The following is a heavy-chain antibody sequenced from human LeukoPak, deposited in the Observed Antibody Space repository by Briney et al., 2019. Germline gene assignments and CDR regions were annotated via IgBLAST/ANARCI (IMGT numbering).Heavy chain of an antibody. D-gene: IGHD7-27*01. V-gene: IGHV6-1*01. CDR2: TYYRSKWYN. CDR1: GDSVSSNSS. J-gene: IGHJ4*02. Sequence: SQTLSLTCAISGDSVSSNSSWNWIRQSPSRGLEWLGRTYYRSKWYNDYVVSVKSRITINPDTSKNQFSLQLNSVTPEDTAVYYCARTLHWAIDYWGQGTLVTVSS. CDR3: ARTLHWAIDY.